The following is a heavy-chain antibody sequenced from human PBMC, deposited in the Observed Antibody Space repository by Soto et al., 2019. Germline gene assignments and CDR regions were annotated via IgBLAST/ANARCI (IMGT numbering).Heavy chain of an antibody. CDR3: ARDVEGVVVPATVYNWFDP. D-gene: IGHD2-2*01. Sequence: ASVKVSCKASGGTFSSYAISWVRQAPGEGLEWMGGIIPTFGTANYAQKFQGRVTITADESTSTAYMELSSLRSEDTAVYYCARDVEGVVVPATVYNWFDPWGQGTLVTVSS. J-gene: IGHJ5*02. V-gene: IGHV1-69*13. CDR1: GGTFSSYA. CDR2: IIPTFGTA.